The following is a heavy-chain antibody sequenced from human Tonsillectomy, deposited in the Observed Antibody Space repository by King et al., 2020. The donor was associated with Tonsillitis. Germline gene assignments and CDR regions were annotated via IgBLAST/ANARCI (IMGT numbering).Heavy chain of an antibody. CDR3: TRDPLAYYYDSSGDYLSCHFDY. Sequence: VQLVESGGGLVQPGRSLRLSCTASGFNFGNYAMSWFRQAPGKGLEWVGFIRSQAYGGTTEYAASVKDRFTISRDDSKSIAYLQMNSLKTEDTAIYYCTRDPLAYYYDSSGDYLSCHFDYWGQGALVTVSS. CDR2: IRSQAYGGTT. J-gene: IGHJ4*02. V-gene: IGHV3-49*03. D-gene: IGHD3-22*01. CDR1: GFNFGNYA.